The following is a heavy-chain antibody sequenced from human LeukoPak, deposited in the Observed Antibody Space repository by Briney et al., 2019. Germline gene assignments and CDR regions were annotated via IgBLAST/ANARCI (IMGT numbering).Heavy chain of an antibody. Sequence: SETLSLTCAVYGGSFSGYYWSWIRQPPGKGLEWIGEINHSGSTNYNPSLKSRVTISVDTSKNQFSLKLSSVTAADTAVYYCAGAAYYYDSSGGDSSHWFDPWGQGTLVAVSS. V-gene: IGHV4-34*01. CDR2: INHSGST. CDR3: AGAAYYYDSSGGDSSHWFDP. CDR1: GGSFSGYY. J-gene: IGHJ5*02. D-gene: IGHD3-22*01.